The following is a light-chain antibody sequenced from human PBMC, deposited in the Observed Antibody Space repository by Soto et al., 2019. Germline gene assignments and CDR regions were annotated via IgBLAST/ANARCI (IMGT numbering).Light chain of an antibody. Sequence: EIVLTQSPGTLSLSPGERATLSCRASQSVSSSYLAWYQQKPGQAPRLLIYGASSRATGIPGRFSGSGSGTDFTLTISRLEPEDFAVYYCQQYDNSPPTWTFGQVTKVEIK. CDR2: GAS. CDR1: QSVSSSY. V-gene: IGKV3-20*01. J-gene: IGKJ1*01. CDR3: QQYDNSPPTWT.